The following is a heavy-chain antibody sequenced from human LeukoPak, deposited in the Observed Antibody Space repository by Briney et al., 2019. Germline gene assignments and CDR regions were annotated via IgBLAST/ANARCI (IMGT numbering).Heavy chain of an antibody. J-gene: IGHJ6*02. CDR1: GYTFTSYD. Sequence: ASMKASCKAAGYTFTSYDMHWVRQAPGQGREWMGIINPSVGITSYAHKFQRRVTMTRDTSTSTVYMELSSLRSEDTAVYYCAWGPYYGMDVWGQGTTVTVSS. CDR3: AWGPYYGMDV. D-gene: IGHD3-16*01. V-gene: IGHV1-46*01. CDR2: INPSVGIT.